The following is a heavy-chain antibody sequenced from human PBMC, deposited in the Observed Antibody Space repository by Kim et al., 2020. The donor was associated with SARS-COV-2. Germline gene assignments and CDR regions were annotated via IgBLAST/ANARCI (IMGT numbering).Heavy chain of an antibody. V-gene: IGHV3-13*01. Sequence: GGSLRLSCAASGFTFSGYDMHWVRQATGKGLEWVSAIGTTGDTYYPGSVKGRFTISRDTAKNSLYLQMNSLSARDTAVYYCVRGSYPYYYYYYMDVWG. CDR1: GFTFSGYD. CDR3: VRGSYPYYYYYYMDV. CDR2: IGTTGDT. D-gene: IGHD1-26*01. J-gene: IGHJ6*03.